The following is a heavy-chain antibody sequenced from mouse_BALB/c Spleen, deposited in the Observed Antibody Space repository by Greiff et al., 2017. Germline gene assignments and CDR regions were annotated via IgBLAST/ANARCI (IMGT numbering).Heavy chain of an antibody. V-gene: IGHV2-9*02. CDR1: GFSLTSYG. J-gene: IGHJ3*01. CDR2: IWAGGST. Sequence: VKLMESGPGLVAPSQSLSITCTVSGFSLTSYGVHWVRQPPGKGLEWLGVIWAGGSTNYNSALMSRLSISKDNSKSQVFLKMNSLQTDDTAMYYCARVYDYDAGFAYWGQGTLVTVSA. D-gene: IGHD2-4*01. CDR3: ARVYDYDAGFAY.